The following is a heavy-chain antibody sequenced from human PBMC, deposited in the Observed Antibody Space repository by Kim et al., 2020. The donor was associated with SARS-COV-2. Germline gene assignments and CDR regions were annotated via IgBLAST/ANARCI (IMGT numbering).Heavy chain of an antibody. V-gene: IGHV4-39*07. D-gene: IGHD2-8*01. CDR3: ARGMVTDAFDI. J-gene: IGHJ3*02. CDR2: IYYSGST. CDR1: GGSISSSSYY. Sequence: SETLSLTCTVSGGSISSSSYYWGWIRQPPGKGLEWIGSIYYSGSTYYNPSLKSRVTISVDTSKNQFSLKLSSVTAADTAVYYCARGMVTDAFDIWGQGT.